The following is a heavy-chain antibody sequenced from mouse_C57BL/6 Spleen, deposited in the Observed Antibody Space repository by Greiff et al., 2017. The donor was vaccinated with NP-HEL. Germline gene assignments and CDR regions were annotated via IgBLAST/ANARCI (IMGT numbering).Heavy chain of an antibody. CDR3: TRDGGYSPRDY. CDR1: VFPFRSYA. V-gene: IGHV5-9-1*02. Sequence: DSVGFLVPPVGSLPLSCAASVFPFRSYALSWVRPTPEKRLEWVAYISSGGDCIYYADNVKGRFTNSRDNARNTLYLQMSSLKSDDTAMYYCTRDGGYSPRDYWGQGTSVTVSS. D-gene: IGHD2-12*01. CDR2: ISSGGDCI. J-gene: IGHJ4*01.